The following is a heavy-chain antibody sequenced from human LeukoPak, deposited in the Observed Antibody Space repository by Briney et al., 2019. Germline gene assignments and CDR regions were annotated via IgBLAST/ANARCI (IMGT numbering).Heavy chain of an antibody. CDR3: ARDYRRGATIFGVVTPSWYFDL. Sequence: TSETLSLTCTVSGGSISSYYWSWIRQPAGKGREWIGRIYTSGSTNYNPSLKSRVTISVDKSKNQFSLKLSSVTAADTAVYYCARDYRRGATIFGVVTPSWYFDLWGRGTLVTVSS. D-gene: IGHD3-3*01. V-gene: IGHV4-4*07. CDR2: IYTSGST. J-gene: IGHJ2*01. CDR1: GGSISSYY.